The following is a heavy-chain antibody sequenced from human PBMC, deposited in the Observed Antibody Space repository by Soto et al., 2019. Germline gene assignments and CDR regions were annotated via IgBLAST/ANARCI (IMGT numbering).Heavy chain of an antibody. CDR1: GFSLSTSGVG. CDR2: IYWDDDM. D-gene: IGHD4-4*01. V-gene: IGHV2-5*02. Sequence: QITLKESGPTLVKPTQTLTLTCTFSGFSLSTSGVGVGWIRQPPGKALEWLALIYWDDDMLYSPSLQTRLTITKDNTKNQVVHTMTSMDPVDTATYFCARRRALHEYYFDYWGQGALVTVSS. CDR3: ARRRALHEYYFDY. J-gene: IGHJ4*02.